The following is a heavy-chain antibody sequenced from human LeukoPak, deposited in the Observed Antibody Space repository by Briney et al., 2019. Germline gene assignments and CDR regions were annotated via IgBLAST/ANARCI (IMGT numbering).Heavy chain of an antibody. V-gene: IGHV1-69*02. CDR1: GGTFSSYT. D-gene: IGHD3-22*01. CDR3: ARYYYDSSGPGAFDP. Sequence: SVKVSCKASGGTFSSYTISWVRQAPGQGLGWMGRIIPILGIANYAQKFQGRVTITADKSTSTAYMELSSLRSEDTAVYYCARYYYDSSGPGAFDPWGQGTLVTVSS. CDR2: IIPILGIA. J-gene: IGHJ5*02.